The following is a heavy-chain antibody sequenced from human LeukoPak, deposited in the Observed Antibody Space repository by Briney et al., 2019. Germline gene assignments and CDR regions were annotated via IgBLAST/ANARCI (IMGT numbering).Heavy chain of an antibody. CDR1: GFTFSSYA. D-gene: IGHD3-10*01. J-gene: IGHJ4*02. CDR2: ISGSGGST. CDR3: ARNRAAGYGSGSYYR. Sequence: GGSLRLSCAASGFTFSSYAMSWVRQAPGKGLEWVSAISGSGGSTHYADSVKGRFTISRDNSKNTLYLQMNSLRAEDTAVYYCARNRAAGYGSGSYYRWGQGTLVTVSS. V-gene: IGHV3-23*01.